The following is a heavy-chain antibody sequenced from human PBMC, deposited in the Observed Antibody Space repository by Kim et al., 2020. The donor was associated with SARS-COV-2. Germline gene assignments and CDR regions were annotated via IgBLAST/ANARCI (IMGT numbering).Heavy chain of an antibody. V-gene: IGHV6-1*01. CDR2: TYYRSKWYS. CDR3: TRAGAGQAAGKFDC. Sequence: SKTLSLTCAISGDSVSSNNAIWNWIRQSPSGGLEWLGRTYYRSKWYSDSAASVRSRITINPDTSKNQFSLQLNSVTPEDTAVYYCTRAGAGQAAGKFDCWGQGTLVTVST. CDR1: GDSVSSNNAI. D-gene: IGHD6-13*01. J-gene: IGHJ4*02.